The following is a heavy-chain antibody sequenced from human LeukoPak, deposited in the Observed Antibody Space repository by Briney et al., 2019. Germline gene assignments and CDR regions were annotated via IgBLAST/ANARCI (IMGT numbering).Heavy chain of an antibody. CDR2: MYHSGRT. CDR1: GGSISSYY. Sequence: SETLSLTCSVSGGSISSYYWSWIRQPPGKGLEGIGSMYHSGRTNYNPSLKSRVTISTDTSKNEFSLKVSSVTAADTAVYYCARDLPDSSASWGYWGRGTLVSVSS. J-gene: IGHJ4*02. V-gene: IGHV4-59*12. D-gene: IGHD6-6*01. CDR3: ARDLPDSSASWGY.